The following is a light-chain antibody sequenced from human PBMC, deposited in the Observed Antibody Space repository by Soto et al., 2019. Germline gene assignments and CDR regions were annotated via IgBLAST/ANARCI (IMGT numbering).Light chain of an antibody. J-gene: IGKJ5*01. Sequence: MMMTQSPATLSVSPGERVTLSCRTSHSVNSHVAWYQQKPGQAPRLLLYGAYTRASAIPVRFSGSGFGTEFTLTISGLQSEDFAGYYCQQYKNWPLFGQGTRLDIK. CDR1: HSVNSH. V-gene: IGKV3-15*01. CDR2: GAY. CDR3: QQYKNWPL.